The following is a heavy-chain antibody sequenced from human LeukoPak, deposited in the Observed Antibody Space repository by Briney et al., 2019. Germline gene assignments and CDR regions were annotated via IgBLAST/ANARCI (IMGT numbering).Heavy chain of an antibody. CDR1: GFTFSSYG. Sequence: GGSLRLSCAASGFTFSSYGMHWVRQAPGKGLEWVSAISGSGGSTYYADSVKGRFTISRDNSKNTLYLQMNSLRAEDTAVYYCAKDISQYPGMLDPWGQGTLVTVSS. CDR3: AKDISQYPGMLDP. D-gene: IGHD1-14*01. J-gene: IGHJ5*02. V-gene: IGHV3-23*01. CDR2: ISGSGGST.